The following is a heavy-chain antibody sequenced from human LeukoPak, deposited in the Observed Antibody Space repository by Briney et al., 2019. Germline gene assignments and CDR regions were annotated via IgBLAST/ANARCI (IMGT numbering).Heavy chain of an antibody. CDR1: GFTFSDYY. D-gene: IGHD3-10*01. Sequence: GGSLRLSCAASGFTFSDYYMTWIRQAPGKGLEWLSYISSTTGRIIYYADSVKGRFTISRDNTKNSLFLQMVSLRVEDTAVYCCARYYSDAFDVWGQGTVVTVSS. J-gene: IGHJ3*01. CDR2: ISSTTGRII. V-gene: IGHV3-11*04. CDR3: ARYYSDAFDV.